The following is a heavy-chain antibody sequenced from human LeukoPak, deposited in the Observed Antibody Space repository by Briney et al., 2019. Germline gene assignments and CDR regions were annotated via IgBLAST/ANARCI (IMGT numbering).Heavy chain of an antibody. CDR2: ISYDGSNK. V-gene: IGHV3-30-3*01. J-gene: IGHJ3*02. Sequence: GGSLRLSCAASGFTFSSYAMHWVRQAPGKGLEWVAVISYDGSNKYYADSVKGRFTISRDNSKNTLYLQMNSLRAEDTAVYYCARGNSNYHDTFDIWGQGTMVTVSS. D-gene: IGHD4-11*01. CDR3: ARGNSNYHDTFDI. CDR1: GFTFSSYA.